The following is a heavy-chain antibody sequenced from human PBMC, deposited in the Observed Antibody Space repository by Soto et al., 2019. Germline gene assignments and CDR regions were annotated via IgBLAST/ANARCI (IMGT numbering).Heavy chain of an antibody. CDR1: GGSISSYY. J-gene: IGHJ4*02. D-gene: IGHD3-22*01. CDR2: MYYTGST. Sequence: QVELQESGPGLVKPSETLSLTCTVSGGSISSYYWSWIRQAPGKGLEWIGYMYYTGSTNYNPSRKSRVTISVDTSKNQFSLKLSSVTAADTAVYYCARDPYDRSFDYWGQGTLVTVSS. V-gene: IGHV4-59*01. CDR3: ARDPYDRSFDY.